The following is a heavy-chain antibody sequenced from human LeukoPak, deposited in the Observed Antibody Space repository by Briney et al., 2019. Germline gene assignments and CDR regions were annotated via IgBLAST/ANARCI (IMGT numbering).Heavy chain of an antibody. CDR1: GHSFTTYW. CDR2: IYPGDSDT. J-gene: IGHJ3*02. V-gene: IGHV5-51*01. D-gene: IGHD6-19*01. Sequence: GESLKISCQVSGHSFTTYWIAWVRQMPGKGLEWMGIIYPGDSDTTYSPSFQGQVTISADKSISTAYLQWSSLKASDTAMYYCASPYTSGWYGVQGAFDIWGQGTMVTVSS. CDR3: ASPYTSGWYGVQGAFDI.